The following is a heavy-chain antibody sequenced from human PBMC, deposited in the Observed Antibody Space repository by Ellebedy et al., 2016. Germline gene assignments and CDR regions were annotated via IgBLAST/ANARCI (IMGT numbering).Heavy chain of an antibody. CDR2: ISGSGGST. CDR1: GFTFSSYA. Sequence: GESLKISCAASGFTFSSYAMSWVRQAPGKGLEWVSAISGSGGSTYYADSVKGRFTISRDNSKNTLYLQMNSLRAEDTAVYYCAKDRDIVVAVAALFDYWGQGTLVTVSS. V-gene: IGHV3-23*01. J-gene: IGHJ4*02. D-gene: IGHD2-15*01. CDR3: AKDRDIVVAVAALFDY.